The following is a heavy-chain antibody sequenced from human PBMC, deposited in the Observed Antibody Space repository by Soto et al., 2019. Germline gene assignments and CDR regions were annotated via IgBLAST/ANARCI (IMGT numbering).Heavy chain of an antibody. D-gene: IGHD3-16*02. CDR3: ARRTSFLGAFAY. CDR2: VAAGGGHT. V-gene: IGHV3-23*01. J-gene: IGHJ4*02. Sequence: PGGSLRLSCVASGFSFDKYAMAWVRQAPGKGLEWVSHVAAGGGHTYYAESVKGRFTISRDNSKNTLFLQINTLRADDTAIYFCARRTSFLGAFAYWRQGVLVTVSS. CDR1: GFSFDKYA.